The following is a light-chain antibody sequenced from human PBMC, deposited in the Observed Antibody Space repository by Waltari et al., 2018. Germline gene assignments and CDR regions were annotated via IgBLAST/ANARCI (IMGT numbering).Light chain of an antibody. V-gene: IGLV2-23*02. CDR2: EVT. J-gene: IGLJ1*01. CDR3: YSYAGFSAAYYV. CDR1: SSDIGRYDF. Sequence: QSALTQPASVSGSPGQSITISCTGTSSDIGRYDFVSWYQTHPGKAPKLIRYEVTKGPSGVSNRFSGSKSCNTASLTISGLQAEDEADYYCYSYAGFSAAYYVFGTGTKVTVL.